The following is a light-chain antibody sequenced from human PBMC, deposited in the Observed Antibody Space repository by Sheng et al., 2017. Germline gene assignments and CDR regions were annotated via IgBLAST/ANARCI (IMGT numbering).Light chain of an antibody. V-gene: IGKV1-NL1*01. J-gene: IGKJ4*01. Sequence: DIQMTQSPSSLSASLGDRVTLTCRASQGISSSLAWYQQKPGKAPKLLVYAASRLDSGVPSRFSGSGSGTDYTLTISNLQPEDFATYYCQQYYSRPTLTFGGGTEGGDQT. CDR3: QQYYSRPTLT. CDR1: QGISSS. CDR2: AAS.